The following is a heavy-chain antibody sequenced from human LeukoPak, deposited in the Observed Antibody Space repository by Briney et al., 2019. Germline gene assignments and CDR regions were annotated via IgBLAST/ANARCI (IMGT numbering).Heavy chain of an antibody. CDR2: ISGSGGST. CDR1: GYSFTSYW. CDR3: AKDWDI. Sequence: GESLKISCKGSGYSFTSYWIGWVRQMPGKGLEWVSAISGSGGSTYYAESVKGRFTISRDNAKNSLYLQMSRLRAEDTAVYYCAKDWDIWGRGTVVTVSS. J-gene: IGHJ3*02. V-gene: IGHV3-23*01.